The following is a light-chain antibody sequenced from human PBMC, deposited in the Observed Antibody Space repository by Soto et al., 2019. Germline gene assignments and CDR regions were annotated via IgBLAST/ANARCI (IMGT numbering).Light chain of an antibody. CDR1: QDIRNY. V-gene: IGKV1-27*01. J-gene: IGKJ3*01. CDR2: AAS. CDR3: QRYHRALLT. Sequence: DIQMTQSPSSLSASVGDRVTMTCRASQDIRNYVAWYQQKPGEVPKLLIYAASTLQSGVPARFSGGGFGTDFPLTISSLRPEDVATYYCQRYHRALLTFGPGAKVDLK.